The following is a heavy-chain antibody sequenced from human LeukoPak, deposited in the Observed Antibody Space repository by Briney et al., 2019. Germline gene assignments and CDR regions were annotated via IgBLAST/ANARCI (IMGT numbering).Heavy chain of an antibody. CDR1: GFSFNGYA. D-gene: IGHD5-18*01. Sequence: GRSLRLSCAASGFSFNGYAMSWVRQAPGKGLEWVSSISGSGASTFYVDSVKGRFILSKDSSTNTVFLQMNSLRDEDTAVYYCAKGSRGYTHYYLDSWGQGTHVTVSS. V-gene: IGHV3-23*01. CDR2: ISGSGAST. CDR3: AKGSRGYTHYYLDS. J-gene: IGHJ4*02.